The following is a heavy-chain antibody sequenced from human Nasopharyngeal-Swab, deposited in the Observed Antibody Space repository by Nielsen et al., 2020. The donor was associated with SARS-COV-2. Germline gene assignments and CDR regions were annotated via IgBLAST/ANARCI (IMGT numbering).Heavy chain of an antibody. CDR3: ARQSVTSWHFDY. Sequence: GESLKISCAASGFTFSTYWMSWVRQAPGKGLEWVANIKQDGSEKYYVDSVKGRFTISRDNAKNSLYLQMNSLRAEDTAVYYCARQSVTSWHFDYWGQGTLVTVSS. D-gene: IGHD2-21*02. J-gene: IGHJ4*02. CDR1: GFTFSTYW. CDR2: IKQDGSEK. V-gene: IGHV3-7*01.